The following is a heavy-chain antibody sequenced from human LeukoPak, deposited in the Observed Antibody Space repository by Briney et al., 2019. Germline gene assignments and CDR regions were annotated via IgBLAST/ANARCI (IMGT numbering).Heavy chain of an antibody. J-gene: IGHJ4*02. CDR1: GYTFTSYG. Sequence: ASVKVSCKASGYTFTSYGINWVRQAPGQRLEWMGWISAYNGDTNYTQKLQGRVTMTTDTSTSTAYMELRSLRSDDTAVYYCARAGAYYDSSGYYSPFDYWGQGTLVTVSS. V-gene: IGHV1-18*01. CDR3: ARAGAYYDSSGYYSPFDY. D-gene: IGHD3-22*01. CDR2: ISAYNGDT.